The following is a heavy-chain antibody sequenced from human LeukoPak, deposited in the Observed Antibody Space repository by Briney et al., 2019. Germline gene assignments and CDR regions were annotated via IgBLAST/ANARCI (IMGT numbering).Heavy chain of an antibody. CDR3: ARVVGSPSHWFDP. J-gene: IGHJ5*02. Sequence: GVSLRLSCAASGFTFSSYCMIWVRQAPGKGREWVANIKQDGSEKYYVDSVKGRFTISRDNAKNSLYLQMNSLRAEDTAVYYCARVVGSPSHWFDPWGQGTLVTVSS. CDR2: IKQDGSEK. D-gene: IGHD3-10*01. V-gene: IGHV3-7*01. CDR1: GFTFSSYC.